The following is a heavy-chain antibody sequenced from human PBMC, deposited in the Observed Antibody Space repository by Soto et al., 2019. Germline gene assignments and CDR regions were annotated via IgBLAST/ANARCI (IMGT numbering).Heavy chain of an antibody. J-gene: IGHJ5*02. CDR3: ARDLKPRYYDVWSGPNWFDP. CDR1: GFTFSSYA. V-gene: IGHV3-23*01. D-gene: IGHD3-3*01. CDR2: ISGSGGST. Sequence: EVQLLESGGGLVQPGGSLRLSCAASGFTFSSYAMSWVRQAPGKGLEWVSAISGSGGSTYYADSVKGRFTISRDNSKNTLYLQMNSLRAEDTAVYYCARDLKPRYYDVWSGPNWFDPWGQGTLVTVSS.